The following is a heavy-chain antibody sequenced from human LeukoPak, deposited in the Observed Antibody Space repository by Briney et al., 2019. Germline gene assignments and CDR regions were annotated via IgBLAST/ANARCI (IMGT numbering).Heavy chain of an antibody. D-gene: IGHD2-2*01. CDR3: ARVGGYCSSTSCYNWFDP. V-gene: IGHV4-34*01. CDR2: INHSGST. CDR1: GGSVSSGNYY. J-gene: IGHJ5*02. Sequence: SETLSLTCTVSGGSVSSGNYYWSWIRQPPGKGLEWIGEINHSGSTNYNPSLKSRVTISVDTSKNQFSLKLSSVTAADTAVYYCARVGGYCSSTSCYNWFDPWGQGTLVTVSS.